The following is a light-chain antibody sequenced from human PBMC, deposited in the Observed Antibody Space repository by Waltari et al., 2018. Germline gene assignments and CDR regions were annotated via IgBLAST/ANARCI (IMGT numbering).Light chain of an antibody. V-gene: IGLV2-14*03. CDR2: DVS. CDR3: SSYISSSTREL. CDR1: SSDVGGYNY. Sequence: QSALTQPASVSGSPGQSITISCTGTSSDVGGYNYVSWYQQHPGKAPKLMIYDVSTRPSGVSNRFSGSKSGNTASLTISGLQAEDEADYYCSSYISSSTRELFGGGTSLTVL. J-gene: IGLJ2*01.